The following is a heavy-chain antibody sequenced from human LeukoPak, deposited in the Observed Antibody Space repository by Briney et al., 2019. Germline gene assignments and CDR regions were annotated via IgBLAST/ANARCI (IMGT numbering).Heavy chain of an antibody. CDR2: INYPGET. J-gene: IGHJ3*02. D-gene: IGHD2-15*01. CDR3: ARGGLGYCGGGTCAGAFDI. V-gene: IGHV4-59*01. CDR1: AGSISAYY. Sequence: PSETPSLTCTDAAGSISAYYWSWIRHPLRKRLEWIGYINYPGETNTNYTPRSQATISMDTSKNQYSLKLSSVSPADTGVYCCARGGLGYCGGGTCAGAFDIWGQGTMVSVSS.